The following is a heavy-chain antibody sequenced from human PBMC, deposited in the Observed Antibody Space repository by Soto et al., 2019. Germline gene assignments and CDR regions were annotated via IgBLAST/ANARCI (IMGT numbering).Heavy chain of an antibody. V-gene: IGHV3-30*18. Sequence: GGSLRLSCAASGFTFSSYCMHWVRQAQGEGLEWVAVISYDGSNKYYADSVKGRFTISRDNSKNTMYRQMNSLRAEDTGVYYCAKPPYDFYSGYYFWGQGTLVTVSS. J-gene: IGHJ4*02. CDR3: AKPPYDFYSGYYF. CDR2: ISYDGSNK. D-gene: IGHD3-3*01. CDR1: GFTFSSYC.